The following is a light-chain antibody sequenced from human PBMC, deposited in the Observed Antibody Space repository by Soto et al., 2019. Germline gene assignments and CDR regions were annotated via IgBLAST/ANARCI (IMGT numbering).Light chain of an antibody. CDR3: HSYDSSAHWV. V-gene: IGLV6-57*04. J-gene: IGLJ3*02. CDR1: GGSIANNY. Sequence: NFMLTQPHSVSESPGKTVTISCTRSGGSIANNYVQWYQQRPGSAPTPVIFQDNERPSGVPDRLSGSIDSSSNSASLTISGLRTEDEADYYCHSYDSSAHWVFGGGTKLTVL. CDR2: QDN.